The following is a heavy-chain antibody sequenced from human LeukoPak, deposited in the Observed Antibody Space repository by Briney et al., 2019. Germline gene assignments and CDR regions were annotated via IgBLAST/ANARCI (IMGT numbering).Heavy chain of an antibody. CDR1: GFTFINYA. CDR3: AKDYSYGCAVDF. J-gene: IGHJ4*02. CDR2: ISGSEGTT. V-gene: IGHV3-23*01. Sequence: PVGSLRDSCAASGFTFINYAITCVRQAPGKGLEWVSVISGSEGTTYYADSVKGRFTISRDNSKNTLFLLMNSLRAEDTAVYYCAKDYSYGCAVDFWGQGTMVTVSS. D-gene: IGHD4-17*01.